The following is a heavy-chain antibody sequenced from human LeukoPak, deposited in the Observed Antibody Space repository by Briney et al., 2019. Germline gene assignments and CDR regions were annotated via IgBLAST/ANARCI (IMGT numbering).Heavy chain of an antibody. Sequence: PGGSLRLSCAASGFTFSSYSMNWVRQAPGKGLEWVSYISSSSSTIYYADSVKGRFTISRDNAKNSLYLQMNSLRDEDTAVYYCARQLVVAATHYYYYYGMDVWGQGTTVTVSS. CDR3: ARQLVVAATHYYYYYGMDV. D-gene: IGHD2-15*01. V-gene: IGHV3-48*02. CDR2: ISSSSSTI. J-gene: IGHJ6*02. CDR1: GFTFSSYS.